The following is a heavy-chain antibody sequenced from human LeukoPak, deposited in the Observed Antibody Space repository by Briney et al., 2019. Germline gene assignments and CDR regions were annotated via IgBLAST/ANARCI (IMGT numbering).Heavy chain of an antibody. CDR1: EFSVGSNY. V-gene: IGHV3-66*01. J-gene: IGHJ4*02. Sequence: PGGSLRLSCAASEFSVGSNYMTWVRQAPGKGLEWVSLIYSGGSTYYADSVKGRFTISRDNSKNTLYLQMNSLRAEDTAVYYCAKIAGSGSYSSNYPRDYWGQGTLVTVSS. D-gene: IGHD3-10*01. CDR3: AKIAGSGSYSSNYPRDY. CDR2: IYSGGST.